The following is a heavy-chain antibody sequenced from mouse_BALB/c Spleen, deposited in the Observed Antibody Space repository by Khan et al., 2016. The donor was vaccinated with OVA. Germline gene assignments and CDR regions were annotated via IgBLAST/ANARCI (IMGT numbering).Heavy chain of an antibody. CDR1: GYTFTSYW. CDR2: IGPGSSNA. D-gene: IGHD1-1*01. V-gene: IGHV1S41*01. Sequence: DLVKPGASVKLSCKASGYTFTSYWINWIKQRPGQGLEWIGRIGPGSSNAYYNDMFKGKATLTVDTSSNTAYIQLSSLSSKDSAVSFCARENNYGRSCYAMDYWGQGTSVTVSA. CDR3: ARENNYGRSCYAMDY. J-gene: IGHJ4*01.